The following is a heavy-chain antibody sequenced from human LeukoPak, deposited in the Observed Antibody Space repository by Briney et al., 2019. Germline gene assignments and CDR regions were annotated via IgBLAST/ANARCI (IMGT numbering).Heavy chain of an antibody. Sequence: ASVKVSCKASGYTFTGYYMHWVRQAPGQGLEWMGWINPNSGGTNYAQKFQGRVTMTRDTSISTAYMELSRLRSDDTAVYYCARDRGAMVRGVIMPYYYYYMDVWGKGTTVTVSS. V-gene: IGHV1-2*02. CDR1: GYTFTGYY. CDR2: INPNSGGT. D-gene: IGHD3-10*01. CDR3: ARDRGAMVRGVIMPYYYYYMDV. J-gene: IGHJ6*03.